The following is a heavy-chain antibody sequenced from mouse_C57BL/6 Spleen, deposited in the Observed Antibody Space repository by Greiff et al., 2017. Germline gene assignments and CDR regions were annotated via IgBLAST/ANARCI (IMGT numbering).Heavy chain of an antibody. CDR2: ICPGDGDT. CDR1: GYAFSSYW. V-gene: IGHV1-80*01. D-gene: IGHD2-1*01. CDR3: ARQGGNLYAMAY. Sequence: QVQLKESGAELVKPGASVKISCKASGYAFSSYWMNWVQQRPGKGLEWIGQICPGDGDTNYNGMFTGMATLTADNYSSTAYMLLSSLTSEDSAVYFCARQGGNLYAMAYWGQGTSVTVAA. J-gene: IGHJ4*01.